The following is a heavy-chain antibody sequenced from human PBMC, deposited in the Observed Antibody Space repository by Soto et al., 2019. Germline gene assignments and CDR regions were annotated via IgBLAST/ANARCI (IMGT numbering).Heavy chain of an antibody. CDR1: GYSISSGYD. V-gene: IGHV4-38-2*01. J-gene: IGHJ1*01. CDR2: IYHGGST. CDR3: ARTYSGSYITLFHQ. Sequence: KPXATLSLPVAVSGYSISSGYDWGWVRQPTGRGLEWIGGIYHGGSTYNNPSLKSRVTISVDTSKNHLSLKLSSATAADTAVYYCARTYSGSYITLFHQCGQGTLVTFSS. D-gene: IGHD1-26*01.